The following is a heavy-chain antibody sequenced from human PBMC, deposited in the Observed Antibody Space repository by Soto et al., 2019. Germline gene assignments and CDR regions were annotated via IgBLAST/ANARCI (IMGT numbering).Heavy chain of an antibody. CDR3: AKDYGDYNFNYGMDV. J-gene: IGHJ6*02. Sequence: GGSLRLSCAASGFRFSAYAMHWVRQAPGKGLERVAVISSEGSNRFYADSVKGRFTVSRDNSKNMVYLQMNSLRGEDPAVFYCAKDYGDYNFNYGMDVCGQGTTGAVSS. V-gene: IGHV3-30*18. CDR2: ISSEGSNR. D-gene: IGHD4-17*01. CDR1: GFRFSAYA.